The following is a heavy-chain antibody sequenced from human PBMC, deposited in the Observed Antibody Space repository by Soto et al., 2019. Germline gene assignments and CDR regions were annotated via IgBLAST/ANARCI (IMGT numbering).Heavy chain of an antibody. CDR2: IIPIFTTT. CDR1: GGTSSNHA. Sequence: QVHLVQSGAEVKKPGSSVKVSCKAPGGTSSNHAIKWVRQAPGQGLEWMGRIIPIFTTTNYAKKFQGRVSMTADESTTTAYMELSSLKHDDTAVYYCAREVAADGTFREDVSDIWGQGTLVPVSS. D-gene: IGHD6-13*01. V-gene: IGHV1-69*12. CDR3: AREVAADGTFREDVSDI. J-gene: IGHJ3*02.